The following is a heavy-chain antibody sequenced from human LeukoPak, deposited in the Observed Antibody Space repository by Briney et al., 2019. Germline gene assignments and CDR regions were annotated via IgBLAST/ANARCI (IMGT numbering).Heavy chain of an antibody. J-gene: IGHJ4*02. D-gene: IGHD4-17*01. Sequence: SETLSLTCTVSGGSISSSSYYWGWIRQPPGKGLEWIGSIYHSGSTYYNPSLKSRVTISVDTSKNQFSLKLSSVTAADTAVYYCARDRSTVTTFGYFDYWGQGTLVTVSS. V-gene: IGHV4-39*07. CDR3: ARDRSTVTTFGYFDY. CDR2: IYHSGST. CDR1: GGSISSSSYY.